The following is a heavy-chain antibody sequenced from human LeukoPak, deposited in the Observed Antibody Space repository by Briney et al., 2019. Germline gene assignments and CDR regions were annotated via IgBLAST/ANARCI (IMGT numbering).Heavy chain of an antibody. V-gene: IGHV4-39*01. J-gene: IGHJ4*02. Sequence: SETMSLTCTVSGGSISSYYWGWIRQPPGKGLEWIGSIYYSGSTYYNPSLKSRVTISVDTSKNQFSLKLSSVTAADTAVYYCAASLISAAGRVDYWGQGTLVTVSS. CDR3: AASLISAAGRVDY. CDR1: GGSISSYY. CDR2: IYYSGST. D-gene: IGHD6-13*01.